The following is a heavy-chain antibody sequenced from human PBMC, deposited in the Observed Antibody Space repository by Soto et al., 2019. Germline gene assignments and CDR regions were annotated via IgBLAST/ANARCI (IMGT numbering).Heavy chain of an antibody. CDR1: GYSFTSYW. D-gene: IGHD6-13*01. V-gene: IGHV5-51*01. J-gene: IGHJ6*02. CDR2: IYPGDSDT. Sequence: HGESLKISCKGSGYSFTSYWIGWVRQMPGKGLEWMGIIYPGDSDTRYSPSFQGQVTISADKSISTAYLQWSSLKASDTAMYYCARRGSLGGIAAAGSYYGMDVWGQGTTVTVSS. CDR3: ARRGSLGGIAAAGSYYGMDV.